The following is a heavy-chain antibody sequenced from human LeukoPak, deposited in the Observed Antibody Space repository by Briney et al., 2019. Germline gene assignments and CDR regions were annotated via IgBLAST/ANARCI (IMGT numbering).Heavy chain of an antibody. J-gene: IGHJ4*02. CDR1: GGSISSSNYY. D-gene: IGHD5-12*01. CDR3: ARSRGYTDY. V-gene: IGHV4-39*07. CDR2: IYYSGST. Sequence: PSETLSLTCTVSGGSISSSNYYWGWIRQPPGKGLEWIGSIYYSGSTYYNPSLKSRVTISVDTAKNQFSLKLTSVTAADTAVYYCARSRGYTDYWGQGTLVTVSS.